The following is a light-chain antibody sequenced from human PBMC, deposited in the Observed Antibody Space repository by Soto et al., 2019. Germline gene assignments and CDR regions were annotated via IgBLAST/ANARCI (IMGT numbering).Light chain of an antibody. CDR3: QQYGTSPQT. CDR1: QSIRSD. CDR2: RTS. V-gene: IGKV3-20*01. J-gene: IGKJ1*01. Sequence: EIVMTQSPATLSVSPGERATLSCRASQSIRSDLAWYQQKPGQAPRLLIYRTSTRATGIPDRFSGGGSGTDFTLTISRLAPEDFAVYYCQQYGTSPQTFGQGTKVDIK.